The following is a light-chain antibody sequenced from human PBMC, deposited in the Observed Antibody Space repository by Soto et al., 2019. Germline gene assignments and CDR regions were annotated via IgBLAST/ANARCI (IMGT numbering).Light chain of an antibody. CDR3: QQFNSYLLT. V-gene: IGKV1-13*02. CDR1: QGISSA. CDR2: DAS. J-gene: IGKJ5*01. Sequence: AVPLTQSPSSLSASVGDRVTITCRAIQGISSALAWYQQKPGKAPKLLIYDASSLESGVPSRFSGSGSGTAFTLTISSLQPEDFATYYCQQFNSYLLTFGQGTRLEIK.